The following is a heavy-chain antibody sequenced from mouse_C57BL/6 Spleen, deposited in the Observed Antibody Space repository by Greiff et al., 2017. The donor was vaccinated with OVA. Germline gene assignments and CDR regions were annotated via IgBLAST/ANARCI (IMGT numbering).Heavy chain of an antibody. D-gene: IGHD2-5*01. J-gene: IGHJ1*03. CDR3: ARSDYNSNYGYFDV. CDR1: GYAFSSSW. CDR2: IYPGDGDT. Sequence: VQLVESGPELVKPGASVKISCKASGYAFSSSWMNWVKQRPGKGLEWIGRIYPGDGDTNYNGKFKGKATLTADKSSSTAYMQLSSLTSEDSAVYFCARSDYNSNYGYFDVWGTGTTVTVSS. V-gene: IGHV1-82*01.